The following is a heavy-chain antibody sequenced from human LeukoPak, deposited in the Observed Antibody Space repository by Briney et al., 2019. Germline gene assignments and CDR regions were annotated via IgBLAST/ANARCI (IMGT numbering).Heavy chain of an antibody. CDR3: ARGWFGPDS. D-gene: IGHD3-10*01. Sequence: PGESLRLSCAASGFTFSGRAMHWVRQAPGKGLVWISGISNGGTTTNYADSVKGRFTISRDNAKNTLYLQMKSLRAEDTAVYYCARGWFGPDSWDQGTMVTVSS. CDR2: ISNGGTTT. CDR1: GFTFSGRA. V-gene: IGHV3-74*01. J-gene: IGHJ3*02.